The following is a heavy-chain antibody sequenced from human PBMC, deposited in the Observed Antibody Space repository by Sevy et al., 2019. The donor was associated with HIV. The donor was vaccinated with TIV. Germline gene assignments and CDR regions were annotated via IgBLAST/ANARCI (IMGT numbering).Heavy chain of an antibody. CDR2: INPKSGDT. J-gene: IGHJ6*02. D-gene: IGHD6-13*01. V-gene: IGHV1-2*06. Sequence: ASVKVSCKASGYTFTGYYMHWVRQAPGQGLEWMGRINPKSGDTKYAQKFQGGVTMTRDTSISTAYMELSGLKSDDTAVYYCARGTSSSRPGFYQYYYGMDVWGQGTTVTVSS. CDR1: GYTFTGYY. CDR3: ARGTSSSRPGFYQYYYGMDV.